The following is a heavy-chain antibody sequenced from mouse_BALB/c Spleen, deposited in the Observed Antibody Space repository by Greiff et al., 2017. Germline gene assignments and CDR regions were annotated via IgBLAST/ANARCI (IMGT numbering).Heavy chain of an antibody. D-gene: IGHD4-1*01. CDR1: GYTFTSYY. V-gene: IGHV1S81*02. CDR3: TRSDNWVIQSWFAY. J-gene: IGHJ3*01. Sequence: VQLQQPGAELVKPGASVKLSCKASGYTFTSYYMYWVKQRPGQGLEWIGGINPSNGDTNFNEKFKGKATLTVEKSSSTAYIQLISLTSEDSAVYYYTRSDNWVIQSWFAYWGQGTLVTVSA. CDR2: INPSNGDT.